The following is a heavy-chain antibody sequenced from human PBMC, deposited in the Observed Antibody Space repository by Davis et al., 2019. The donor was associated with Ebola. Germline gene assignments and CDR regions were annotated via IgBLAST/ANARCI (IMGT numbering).Heavy chain of an antibody. V-gene: IGHV1-18*01. Sequence: AASVKVSCKASGYTFTSYGISWVRQAPGQGLEWMGWISAHNVNTNYAQKFQGRVTMTTDPSTSTAYMELRSLKSDDTSVYYCARVSRKISTGWYRFDAFDIWGQGTLVTVSS. CDR1: GYTFTSYG. CDR2: ISAHNVNT. J-gene: IGHJ3*02. D-gene: IGHD6-19*01. CDR3: ARVSRKISTGWYRFDAFDI.